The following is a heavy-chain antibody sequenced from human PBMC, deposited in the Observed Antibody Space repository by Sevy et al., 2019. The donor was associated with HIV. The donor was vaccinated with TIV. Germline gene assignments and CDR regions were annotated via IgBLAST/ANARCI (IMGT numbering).Heavy chain of an antibody. CDR3: ARDKLLPVMVTMVRGALSYYFDY. CDR1: GFTFSDYG. D-gene: IGHD3-10*01. Sequence: GGSLRLSCAASGFTFSDYGMHWVRQAPGKGLEWVAVIWYDGSNKYYADSVKGRFTISRDNSKNTMFLQMNSLRAEDTAVYYWARDKLLPVMVTMVRGALSYYFDYWGQGTLVTVSS. J-gene: IGHJ4*02. V-gene: IGHV3-33*01. CDR2: IWYDGSNK.